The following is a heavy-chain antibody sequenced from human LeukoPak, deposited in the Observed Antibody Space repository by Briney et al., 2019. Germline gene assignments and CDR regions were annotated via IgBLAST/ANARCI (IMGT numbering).Heavy chain of an antibody. CDR2: IYHSGST. CDR1: GYSISSGYY. CDR3: ARAGGFDP. V-gene: IGHV4-38-2*01. J-gene: IGHJ5*02. Sequence: SETLSLTCAVSGYSISSGYYWGWIRQPPGKGLEWIGSIYHSGSTYYNPSLKSRVTISVDTSKNQFSLKPSSVTAADTAVYYCARAGGFDPWGQGTLVTVSS. D-gene: IGHD1-14*01.